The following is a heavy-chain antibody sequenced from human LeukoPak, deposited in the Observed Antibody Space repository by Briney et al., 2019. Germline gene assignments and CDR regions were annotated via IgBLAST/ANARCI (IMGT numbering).Heavy chain of an antibody. CDR2: INSDESST. CDR3: ARANYGSGSNSPFDY. Sequence: GSLRLSCVVSGFTFSSYWMHWVRQPPGKGLVWVSRINSDESSTTYADPVKGRFTISRDNAKNTLYLQMNSLRAEDTAVYYCARANYGSGSNSPFDYWGKGALLIVSS. D-gene: IGHD3-10*01. CDR1: GFTFSSYW. J-gene: IGHJ4*02. V-gene: IGHV3-74*03.